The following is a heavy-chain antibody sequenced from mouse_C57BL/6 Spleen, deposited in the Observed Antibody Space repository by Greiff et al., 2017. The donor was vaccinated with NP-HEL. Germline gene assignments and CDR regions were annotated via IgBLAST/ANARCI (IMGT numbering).Heavy chain of an antibody. J-gene: IGHJ4*01. CDR3: AREQGNGYPIRDY. CDR2: ISDGGSYT. D-gene: IGHD2-2*01. CDR1: GFTFSSYA. Sequence: EVQRVESGGGLVKPGGSLKLSCAASGFTFSSYAMPWVRQTPEKRLEWVATISDGGSYTYYPDNVKGRFTISRDNAKNNLYLQMSHLKSEDTAMYYCAREQGNGYPIRDYWGQGTSVTVSS. V-gene: IGHV5-4*01.